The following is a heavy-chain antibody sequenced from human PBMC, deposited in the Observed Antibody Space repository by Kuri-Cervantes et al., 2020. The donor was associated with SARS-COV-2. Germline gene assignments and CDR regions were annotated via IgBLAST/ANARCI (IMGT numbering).Heavy chain of an antibody. CDR3: ARVPFWSGYYKDYYYYGMDV. Sequence: SCTVSDGSISSGGYYWSWIRQHPGKGLEWIGYIYYSGSTYYNPSLKSRVTISVDTSKNQFSLKLSSVTAADTAVYYCARVPFWSGYYKDYYYYGMDVWGQGTTVTVTS. CDR2: IYYSGST. CDR1: DGSISSGGYY. J-gene: IGHJ6*02. D-gene: IGHD3-3*01. V-gene: IGHV4-31*02.